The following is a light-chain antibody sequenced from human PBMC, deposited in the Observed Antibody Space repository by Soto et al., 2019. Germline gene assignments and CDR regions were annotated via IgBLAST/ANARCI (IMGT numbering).Light chain of an antibody. J-gene: IGKJ1*01. CDR2: KAS. CDR3: HHYNSYSWT. CDR1: QSISSW. Sequence: DIQITPSPSTLSSSVGDRFTITCLASQSISSWLAWYQQKPGKAPKLLIYKASSLESGVPSRFSGSGSGTEFTLTISSLQPDDFATYYSHHYNSYSWTFGKGTK. V-gene: IGKV1-5*03.